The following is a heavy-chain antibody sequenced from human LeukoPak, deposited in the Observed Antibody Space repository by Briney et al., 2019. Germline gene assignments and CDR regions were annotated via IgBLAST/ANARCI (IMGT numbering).Heavy chain of an antibody. Sequence: PGGSLRLSCTASGFTFGDYAMSWVRQAPGKGLEWVSFIRSKAYGGTTEYAASVKGRFTISRDDSKSIAYLQMNSLETEDTAVYYCTRVSLVAASVFFDYWGQGTLVTVSS. CDR2: IRSKAYGGTT. J-gene: IGHJ4*02. CDR1: GFTFGDYA. CDR3: TRVSLVAASVFFDY. V-gene: IGHV3-49*04. D-gene: IGHD2-15*01.